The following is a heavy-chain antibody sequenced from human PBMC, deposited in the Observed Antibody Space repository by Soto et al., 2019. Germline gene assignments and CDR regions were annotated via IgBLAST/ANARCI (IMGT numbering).Heavy chain of an antibody. CDR3: ARGYLRYFDWLFHDAFDI. CDR2: ISSSGSTI. V-gene: IGHV3-11*01. Sequence: QVQLVESGGGLVKPGGSLRLSCAASGFTFSDYYMSWIRQAPGKGLEWVSYISSSGSTIYYAASVKGRFTISRDNAKNSLYLQMNSLRAEDTAVYYCARGYLRYFDWLFHDAFDIWGQGTMVTVSS. J-gene: IGHJ3*02. CDR1: GFTFSDYY. D-gene: IGHD3-9*01.